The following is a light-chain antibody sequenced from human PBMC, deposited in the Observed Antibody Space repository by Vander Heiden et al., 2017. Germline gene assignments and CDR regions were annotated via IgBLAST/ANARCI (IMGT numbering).Light chain of an antibody. Sequence: EIVLTQSPGTLSLSPGERATLSCRASQSVSSSYVAWYQKKPGQAPRLLIDGASSRATGIPDRFSGSGSGTDFTLTISRLEPEDFAVYYCQQYGSSPWTFGQGTKVEIK. V-gene: IGKV3-20*01. CDR1: QSVSSSY. J-gene: IGKJ1*01. CDR3: QQYGSSPWT. CDR2: GAS.